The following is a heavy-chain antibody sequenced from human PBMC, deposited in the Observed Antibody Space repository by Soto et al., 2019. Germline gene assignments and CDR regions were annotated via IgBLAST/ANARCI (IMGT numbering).Heavy chain of an antibody. D-gene: IGHD6-13*01. CDR1: AYSLTSYW. CDR2: IDPSDSYT. Sequence: GESLKVSCKVSAYSLTSYWISWVRQMPGKGLEWMGRIDPSDSYTNYSPSFQGHVTISADKSISTAYLQWSSLKASDTAMYYCARTAAAGKYYYGMDVWGQGTTVTVSS. J-gene: IGHJ6*01. CDR3: ARTAAAGKYYYGMDV. V-gene: IGHV5-10-1*01.